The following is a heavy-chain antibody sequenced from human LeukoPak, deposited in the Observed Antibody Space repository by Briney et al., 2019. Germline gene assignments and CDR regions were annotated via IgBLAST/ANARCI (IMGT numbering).Heavy chain of an antibody. J-gene: IGHJ4*02. V-gene: IGHV4-4*09. CDR3: ARRGSGYRLDY. CDR1: GGSISSYY. D-gene: IGHD3-22*01. Sequence: SETLSLTCTVSGGSISSYYWSWIRQPPGKGLEWIGYIYTSGSTNYTPSLKSRVTISVDTSKNQFSLKLSSVTAADTAVYYCARRGSGYRLDYWGQGTLVTVSS. CDR2: IYTSGST.